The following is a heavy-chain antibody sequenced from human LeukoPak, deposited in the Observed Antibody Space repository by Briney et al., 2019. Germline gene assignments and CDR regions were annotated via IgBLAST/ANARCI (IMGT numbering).Heavy chain of an antibody. CDR2: IIPIFGTA. Sequence: GSSVKVSCKASGGTFSSYAISWVRQAPGQGLEWMGRIIPIFGTANYAQKFQGRVTITTDESTSTVYMELSSLRSEDTAVYYCASTPDYYDSSGYYLFWGQGTLVTVSS. J-gene: IGHJ4*02. CDR1: GGTFSSYA. V-gene: IGHV1-69*05. CDR3: ASTPDYYDSSGYYLF. D-gene: IGHD3-22*01.